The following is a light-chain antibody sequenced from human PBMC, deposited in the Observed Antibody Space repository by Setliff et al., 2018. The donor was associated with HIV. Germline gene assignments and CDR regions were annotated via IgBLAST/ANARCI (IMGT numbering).Light chain of an antibody. CDR2: EVN. J-gene: IGLJ1*01. Sequence: QSALTQPPSASGSPGQSVTISCTGTSSDVGGYNYVSWYQHHPGRPPKLLIYEVNQRPSGVPDRFSGSKSGNTASLTVSGLQAEDEADYYCSSYAGTNHPYVFGTGTKVT. CDR1: SSDVGGYNY. V-gene: IGLV2-8*01. CDR3: SSYAGTNHPYV.